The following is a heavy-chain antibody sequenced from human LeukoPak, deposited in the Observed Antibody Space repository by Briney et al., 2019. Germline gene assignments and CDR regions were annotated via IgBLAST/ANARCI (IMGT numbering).Heavy chain of an antibody. CDR1: GYSISSGYY. CDR2: IYHSGST. Sequence: SETLSLTCTVSGYSISSGYYWGWIRQPPGKGLEWIGSIYHSGSTYYNPSLKSRVTISVDTSKNQFSLKLSSVTAADTAVYYCAREVRSGYYLRGAFDIWGQGTMVTVPS. V-gene: IGHV4-38-2*02. CDR3: AREVRSGYYLRGAFDI. D-gene: IGHD3-22*01. J-gene: IGHJ3*02.